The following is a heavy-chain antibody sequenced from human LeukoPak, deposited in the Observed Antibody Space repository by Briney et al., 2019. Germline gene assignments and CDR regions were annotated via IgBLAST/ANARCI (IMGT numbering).Heavy chain of an antibody. Sequence: PGGSLRLSCAASGFTLSDYWMNWVRQVPGKGPVWVSHISPDGRNIAYADSAKGRFTISRDSAKNTLYLQMNSLRVGDTAVYYCVRDGGGTTPYDCWGQGTLVTVSS. CDR2: ISPDGRNI. CDR1: GFTLSDYW. V-gene: IGHV3-74*01. CDR3: VRDGGGTTPYDC. D-gene: IGHD1-7*01. J-gene: IGHJ4*02.